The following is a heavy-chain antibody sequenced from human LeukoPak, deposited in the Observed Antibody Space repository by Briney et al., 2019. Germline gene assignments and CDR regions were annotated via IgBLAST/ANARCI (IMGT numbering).Heavy chain of an antibody. CDR1: GFTFSSYD. D-gene: IGHD3-9*01. CDR3: ARGGKGYDILTGYYPTWYFDL. Sequence: QPGGSLRLSCAASGFTFSSYDMHWVRQATGKGLEWVSAIGTAGNTYYPGSVKGRFTISRENAKNSLYLQMNSLRAGDTAVYYCARGGKGYDILTGYYPTWYFDLWGRGTLVTVSS. J-gene: IGHJ2*01. V-gene: IGHV3-13*04. CDR2: IGTAGNT.